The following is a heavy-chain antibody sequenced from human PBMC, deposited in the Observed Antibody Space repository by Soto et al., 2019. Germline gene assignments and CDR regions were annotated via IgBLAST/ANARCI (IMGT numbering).Heavy chain of an antibody. Sequence: QVQLVQSGAEVKKPGASVKVSCTASGYTFTSYGISWVRQAPGQGLEWMGWNSAYNGNTNYAQKLQGRVPMTTDTSTSAAYMELRSLRSDDTAVYYWGREWAVLGGMYVWGQGTTVTVSS. CDR3: GREWAVLGGMYV. CDR1: GYTFTSYG. V-gene: IGHV1-18*01. J-gene: IGHJ6*02. D-gene: IGHD2-8*02. CDR2: NSAYNGNT.